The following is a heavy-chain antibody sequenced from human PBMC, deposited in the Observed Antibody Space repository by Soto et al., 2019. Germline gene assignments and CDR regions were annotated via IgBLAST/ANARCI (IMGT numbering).Heavy chain of an antibody. CDR3: ARDQWRYAFDI. D-gene: IGHD6-19*01. V-gene: IGHV3-33*01. Sequence: GGSLRLSCAASGFTFSSYGMHWVRQAPGKGLEWVAVIWYDGSNKYYADSVKGRFTISRDNSKNTLYLQMNSLRAEDTAVYYCARDQWRYAFDIWGQGTMVTVSS. CDR1: GFTFSSYG. CDR2: IWYDGSNK. J-gene: IGHJ3*02.